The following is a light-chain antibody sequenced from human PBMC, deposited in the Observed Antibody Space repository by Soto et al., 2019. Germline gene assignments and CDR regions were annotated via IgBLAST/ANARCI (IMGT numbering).Light chain of an antibody. V-gene: IGKV3-15*01. J-gene: IGKJ3*01. Sequence: EIVMTQSPATLSVSPGERATLSCRASQSVSSNLAWYQQKPGQAPRLLIYGASTRATGIPARFSGSGSGTEFTLTISSLQSEDFAVYYCQQYNNWPPCTFGHGTQVDIK. CDR2: GAS. CDR3: QQYNNWPPCT. CDR1: QSVSSN.